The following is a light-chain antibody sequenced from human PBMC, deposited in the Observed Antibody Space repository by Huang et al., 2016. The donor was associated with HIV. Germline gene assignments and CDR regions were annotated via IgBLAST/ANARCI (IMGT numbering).Light chain of an antibody. Sequence: EVVLTQSPPTLSLFPGETATLSCRASQTIVTYVAWYQQRPGQGPRLLIYEGSNRAAGGPARISGAGSGTTFTLSISGLESEDFGVYYCQQRRSWPLTFGGGTKVEV. CDR1: QTIVTY. V-gene: IGKV3-11*01. CDR3: QQRRSWPLT. J-gene: IGKJ4*01. CDR2: EGS.